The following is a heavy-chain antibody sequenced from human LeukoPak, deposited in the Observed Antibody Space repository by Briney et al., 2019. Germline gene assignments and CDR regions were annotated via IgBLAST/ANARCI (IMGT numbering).Heavy chain of an antibody. V-gene: IGHV3-9*01. CDR3: ARRRGLGYCSSTSCYAGYFDY. Sequence: PGGSLRLSCAASGFTFDDYAMHWVRQAPGKGLEWVSGISWNSGSIGYADSVKGRFTISRDNAKNSLYLQMNSLRAEDTALYYCARRRGLGYCSSTSCYAGYFDYWGQGTLVTVCS. CDR2: ISWNSGSI. D-gene: IGHD2-2*01. CDR1: GFTFDDYA. J-gene: IGHJ4*02.